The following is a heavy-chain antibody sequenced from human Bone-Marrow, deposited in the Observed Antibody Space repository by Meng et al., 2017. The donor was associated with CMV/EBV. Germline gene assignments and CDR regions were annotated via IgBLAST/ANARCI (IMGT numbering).Heavy chain of an antibody. J-gene: IGHJ6*01. V-gene: IGHV3-48*03. D-gene: IGHD6-6*01. CDR1: GFTFSSYA. CDR3: ARVNRGGSSSFGRAGGYYYYGMDV. CDR2: ISSSGSTI. Sequence: EGSLRLSCAASGFTFSSYAMNWVRQAPGKGLEWVSYISSSGSTIYYADSVKGRFTISRDNAKNSLYLQMNSLRAEDTAVYYCARVNRGGSSSFGRAGGYYYYGMDVWGQGTTVTVSS.